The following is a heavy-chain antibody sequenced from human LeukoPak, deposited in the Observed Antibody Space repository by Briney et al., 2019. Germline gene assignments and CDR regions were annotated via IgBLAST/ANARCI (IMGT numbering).Heavy chain of an antibody. CDR1: GFTFSSYS. CDR2: ISSSSSYI. D-gene: IGHD6-19*01. J-gene: IGHJ4*02. CDR3: ARGIAVAGTYGRYFDY. V-gene: IGHV3-21*01. Sequence: PGGSLRLSCAASGFTFSSYSMNWVRQAPGKGLEWVSSISSSSSYIYYADSVKGRFTISRDNAKNSLYLQMNSLRAEDTAVYYCARGIAVAGTYGRYFDYWGQGTLVTVSS.